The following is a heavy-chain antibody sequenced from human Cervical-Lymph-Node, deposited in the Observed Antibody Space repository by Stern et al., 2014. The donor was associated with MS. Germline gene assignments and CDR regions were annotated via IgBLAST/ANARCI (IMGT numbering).Heavy chain of an antibody. CDR3: ATSTASDAFDI. V-gene: IGHV3-33*01. CDR1: GLTFSTSV. Sequence: MQLAESGGGVVQPARSLRLSCVASGLTFSTSVMHWVRQAPGKGLEWMAVVWNDGSKEHFTESVKGRFSTSRDTAKNTLHLQMSSLRAEDTAVYFCATSTASDAFDIWGQGTLVTVSS. CDR2: VWNDGSKE. J-gene: IGHJ3*02. D-gene: IGHD2/OR15-2a*01.